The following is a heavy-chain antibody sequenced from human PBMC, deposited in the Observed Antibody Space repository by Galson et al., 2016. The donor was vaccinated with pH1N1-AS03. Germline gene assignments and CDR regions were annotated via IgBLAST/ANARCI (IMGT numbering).Heavy chain of an antibody. J-gene: IGHJ4*02. Sequence: CAASGFAFSRYWMSWVRQAPGKGLEWVANLNPDGDYKQYVDSVKGRFTISRDNTRNSLYLQMNSLRVEETAIYYCGPNPEYGEGAYWGQGALVIVSS. D-gene: IGHD4-17*01. CDR2: LNPDGDYK. CDR3: GPNPEYGEGAY. V-gene: IGHV3-7*01. CDR1: GFAFSRYW.